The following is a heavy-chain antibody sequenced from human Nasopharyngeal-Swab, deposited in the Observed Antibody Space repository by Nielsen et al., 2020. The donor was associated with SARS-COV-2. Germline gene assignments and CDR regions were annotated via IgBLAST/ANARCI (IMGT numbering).Heavy chain of an antibody. V-gene: IGHV3-7*05. CDR3: AEDGSGSYDFDY. J-gene: IGHJ4*02. D-gene: IGHD3-10*01. Sequence: GESLKISCAASGFTFSSYWMSWVRQAPGKGLEWVANIKQDGSEKYYVDSVKGRFTISRDNAKNSLYLQMNSLRAEDTAVYYCAEDGSGSYDFDYWGQGTLVTVSS. CDR2: IKQDGSEK. CDR1: GFTFSSYW.